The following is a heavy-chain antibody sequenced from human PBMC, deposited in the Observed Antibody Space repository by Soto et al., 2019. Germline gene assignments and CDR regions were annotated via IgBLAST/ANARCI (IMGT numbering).Heavy chain of an antibody. D-gene: IGHD6-13*01. Sequence: QVQLVESGGGVVQPGRSLRLSCAASGFTCTNFGLHWVRQAPDKGLEWVAVLLYNGYTQYYADSVKGRFTISGDNSKNTLYLQMDSLQPEDTAVYYCARAPNVSSWPYYFDYCGLGTLVAVSS. CDR3: ARAPNVSSWPYYFDY. V-gene: IGHV3-30*04. J-gene: IGHJ4*02. CDR2: LLYNGYTQ. CDR1: GFTCTNFG.